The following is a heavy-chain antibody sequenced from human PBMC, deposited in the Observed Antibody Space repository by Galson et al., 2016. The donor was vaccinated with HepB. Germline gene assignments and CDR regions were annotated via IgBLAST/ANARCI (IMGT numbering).Heavy chain of an antibody. CDR1: GITFSSYG. CDR2: IFFDGSKR. V-gene: IGHV3-33*01. Sequence: SLRLSCAASGITFSSYGMHWVRQAPGKGLEWVAVIFFDGSKRYYADSVKGRFTISRDNSKNTLYLQMNSLRAEDTAVYYCARDPYSGSYWDYDYYGMDVWGQGTTVTV. D-gene: IGHD1-26*01. J-gene: IGHJ6*02. CDR3: ARDPYSGSYWDYDYYGMDV.